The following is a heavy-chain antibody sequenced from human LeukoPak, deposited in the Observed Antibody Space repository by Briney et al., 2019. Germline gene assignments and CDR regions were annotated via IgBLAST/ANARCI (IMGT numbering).Heavy chain of an antibody. J-gene: IGHJ6*03. D-gene: IGHD2-2*02. V-gene: IGHV2-5*02. CDR2: IYWDDDK. Sequence: SGPTLVNPTQTLTLTCTFSGFSLSTSGVGVGWIRQHPGKALEWLALIYWDDDKRYSPSLKSRLTITKDTSKNQVVLTMTNMDPVDTATYYCAHRRFGSKTIPFYYMDVWGKGTTVTVSS. CDR3: AHRRFGSKTIPFYYMDV. CDR1: GFSLSTSGVG.